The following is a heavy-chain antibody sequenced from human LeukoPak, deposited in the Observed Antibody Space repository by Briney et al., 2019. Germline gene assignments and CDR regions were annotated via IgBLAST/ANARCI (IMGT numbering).Heavy chain of an antibody. V-gene: IGHV4-59*12. CDR2: IYNSGST. D-gene: IGHD7-27*01. CDR3: ARDSPSNWGYRHDAFDI. Sequence: SETLSLTCAVSGGSISSYYWSWIRQPPGKGLESIRYIYNSGSTNYNPSLRSRVTISLDKSKNHFSLKLSSVTAADTAVYYCARDSPSNWGYRHDAFDIWGQGTMVTVSS. J-gene: IGHJ3*02. CDR1: GGSISSYY.